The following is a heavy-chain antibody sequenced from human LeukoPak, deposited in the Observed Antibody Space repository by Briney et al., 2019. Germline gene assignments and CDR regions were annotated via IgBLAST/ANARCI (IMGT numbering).Heavy chain of an antibody. CDR1: GGSISSGGYS. CDR3: ARAPRGRNYFDY. CDR2: IYHSGST. J-gene: IGHJ4*02. Sequence: SQTLSLTCAVSGGSISSGGYSWSWIRQPPGEGLEWIGYIYHSGSTYYNPSLKSRVTISVDRSKNQFSLKLSSVTAADTAVYYCARAPRGRNYFDYWGQGTLVTVSS. V-gene: IGHV4-30-2*01. D-gene: IGHD1-26*01.